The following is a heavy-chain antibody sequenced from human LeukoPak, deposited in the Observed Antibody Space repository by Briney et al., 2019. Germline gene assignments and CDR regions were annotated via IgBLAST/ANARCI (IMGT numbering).Heavy chain of an antibody. CDR3: AKAAGGRDIVVVPAARRGSY. CDR2: ISGSGGST. Sequence: GGSLRLSCAASGLTLSSHAMSWVRQAPGKGREWVSAISGSGGSTYYADSVKGRFTISRDNSKNTLYLQMNSLRSEDTAVYYCAKAAGGRDIVVVPAARRGSYWGQGTLVTVAS. D-gene: IGHD2-2*01. V-gene: IGHV3-23*01. CDR1: GLTLSSHA. J-gene: IGHJ4*02.